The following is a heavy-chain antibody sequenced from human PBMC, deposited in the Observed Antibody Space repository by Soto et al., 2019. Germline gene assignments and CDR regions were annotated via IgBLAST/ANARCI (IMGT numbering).Heavy chain of an antibody. V-gene: IGHV3-15*01. Sequence: LRLSCAASGFTFSNAWMSWVRQAPGKGLEWVGRIKSKTDGGTTDYAAPVKGRFTISRDDSKNTLYLQMNSLKTEDTAVYYCTTEPGYSYGYYYYGMDVWGQGTTVTVSS. CDR3: TTEPGYSYGYYYYGMDV. CDR1: GFTFSNAW. J-gene: IGHJ6*02. D-gene: IGHD5-18*01. CDR2: IKSKTDGGTT.